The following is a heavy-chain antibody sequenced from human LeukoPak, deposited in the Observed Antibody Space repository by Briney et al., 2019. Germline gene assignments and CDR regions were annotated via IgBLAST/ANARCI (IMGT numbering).Heavy chain of an antibody. CDR2: SDNEKRET. D-gene: IGHD6-25*01. CDR1: GYTLTELS. V-gene: IGHV1-24*01. Sequence: ALVKVSCTVSGYTLTELSMHWVRQTPGKGLEWMGGSDNEKRETIYARKFQGRVTMTEDTSTDTAYMELSSLRSEDTAVYYCAAERLYGILDHWGQGTLVTVSS. J-gene: IGHJ4*02. CDR3: AAERLYGILDH.